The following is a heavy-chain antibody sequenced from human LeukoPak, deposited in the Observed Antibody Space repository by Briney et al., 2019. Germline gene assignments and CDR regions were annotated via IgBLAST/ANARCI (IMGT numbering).Heavy chain of an antibody. V-gene: IGHV4-34*01. Sequence: SETLSLTCAVYGGSFSGYYWSWIRQPPGKGLEWIGEINHSGSTNYNPSLKSRVTISVDTSKNQFSLKLSSVTAADTAVYYCARHRFQRYYYDYWGQGTLVTVSS. D-gene: IGHD1-14*01. CDR2: INHSGST. J-gene: IGHJ4*02. CDR3: ARHRFQRYYYDY. CDR1: GGSFSGYY.